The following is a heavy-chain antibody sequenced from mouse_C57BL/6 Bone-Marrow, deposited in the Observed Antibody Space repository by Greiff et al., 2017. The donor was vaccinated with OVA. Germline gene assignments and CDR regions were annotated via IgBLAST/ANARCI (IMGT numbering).Heavy chain of an antibody. J-gene: IGHJ4*01. CDR2: ISSGSSTI. D-gene: IGHD2-4*01. CDR3: ARGYDYDGYYAMDY. Sequence: EVKLMESGGGLVKPGGSLKLSCAASGFTFSDYGMHWVRQAPEKGLEWVAYISSGSSTIYYADTVKGRFTISRDNAKNTLFLRMTSLRSEDTAMYYCARGYDYDGYYAMDYWGQGTSVTVSS. V-gene: IGHV5-17*01. CDR1: GFTFSDYG.